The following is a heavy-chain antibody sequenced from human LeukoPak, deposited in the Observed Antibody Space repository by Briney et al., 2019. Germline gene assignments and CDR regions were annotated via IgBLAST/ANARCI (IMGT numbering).Heavy chain of an antibody. D-gene: IGHD4-11*01. CDR2: IYYSGST. CDR3: ARTRLQGNWFDP. CDR1: GGSTSSSSYY. V-gene: IGHV4-39*07. Sequence: SETLSLTCTVSGGSTSSSSYYWGWIRQPPGKGLGWIGSIYYSGSTYYNPSLKSRVTISVDTSKNQFSLKLSSVTAADTAVYYCARTRLQGNWFDPWGQGTLVTVSS. J-gene: IGHJ5*02.